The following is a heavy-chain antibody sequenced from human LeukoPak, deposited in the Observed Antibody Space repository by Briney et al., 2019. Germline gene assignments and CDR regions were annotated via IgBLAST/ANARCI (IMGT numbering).Heavy chain of an antibody. J-gene: IGHJ1*01. CDR1: GFTFSSYA. Sequence: GGSLRLSCAASGFTFSSYAMHWVRQAPGKGLEWVAVISYDGSNKYYADSVKGRFTISRDNSKNTLYLQMNSLRAEDTVVYYCAKGREGQLAEYFQHWGQGTLVTVSS. V-gene: IGHV3-30-3*01. CDR2: ISYDGSNK. D-gene: IGHD6-6*01. CDR3: AKGREGQLAEYFQH.